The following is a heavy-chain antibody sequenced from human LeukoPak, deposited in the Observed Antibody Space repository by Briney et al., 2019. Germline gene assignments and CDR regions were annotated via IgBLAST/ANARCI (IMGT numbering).Heavy chain of an antibody. CDR1: GYTFTSYY. J-gene: IGHJ4*02. D-gene: IGHD1-14*01. V-gene: IGHV1-18*04. Sequence: ASVKVSCKASGYTFTSYYMHWVRQAPGQGLEWMGWISAYNGNTNYAQKLQGRVTMTTDTSTSTAYMELRSLRSDDTAVYYCARAPITYLIDYWGQGTLVTVSS. CDR3: ARAPITYLIDY. CDR2: ISAYNGNT.